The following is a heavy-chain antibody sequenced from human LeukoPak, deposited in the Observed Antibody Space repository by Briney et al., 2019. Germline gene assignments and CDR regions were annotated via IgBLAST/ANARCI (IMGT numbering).Heavy chain of an antibody. J-gene: IGHJ4*02. CDR2: IYYSGST. CDR3: ARDRIQLDY. D-gene: IGHD5-18*01. Sequence: PSETLSLTCTVSGGSISSYYWSWIRQPPGKGLEWIGYIYYSGSTNYNPSLKSRVTISVDTSKNQFSLKPSSVTAADTAVYYCARDRIQLDYWDQGTLVTVSS. CDR1: GGSISSYY. V-gene: IGHV4-59*01.